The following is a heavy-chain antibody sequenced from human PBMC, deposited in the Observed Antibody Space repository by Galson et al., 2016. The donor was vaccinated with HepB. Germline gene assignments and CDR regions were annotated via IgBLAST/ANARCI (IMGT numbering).Heavy chain of an antibody. CDR2: INQDGSAK. Sequence: SLRLSCAGSGFTFWSYWMTWVRQAPGKGLEWVANINQDGSAKHYVDSVKGRFTISRDDSKNTLYPQMSSLRAEDTAVYYCAKEGAVVGGDAFDIWGQGTMVTVSS. D-gene: IGHD6-19*01. CDR3: AKEGAVVGGDAFDI. V-gene: IGHV3-7*03. CDR1: GFTFWSYW. J-gene: IGHJ3*02.